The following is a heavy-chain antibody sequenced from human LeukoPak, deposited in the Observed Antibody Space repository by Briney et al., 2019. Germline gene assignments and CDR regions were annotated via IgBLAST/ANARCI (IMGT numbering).Heavy chain of an antibody. CDR3: ARGDYDFWSGYYTWFDY. CDR2: IYYSGST. Sequence: SETLSLTXTVSGGSISSYYWSWIRQPPGKGLEWIGYIYYSGSTNYNPSLKSRVTISVDTSKNQFSLKLSSVTAADTAVYYCARGDYDFWSGYYTWFDYWGQGTLVTVSS. V-gene: IGHV4-59*01. D-gene: IGHD3-3*01. CDR1: GGSISSYY. J-gene: IGHJ4*02.